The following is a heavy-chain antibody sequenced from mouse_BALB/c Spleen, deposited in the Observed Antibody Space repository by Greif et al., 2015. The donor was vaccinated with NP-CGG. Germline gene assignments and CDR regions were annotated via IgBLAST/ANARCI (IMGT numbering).Heavy chain of an antibody. Sequence: VQLQQPGAELVKPGASVKLSCTASGFNIKDTYMHWVKQRPEQGLEWIGRIDPANGNTKYDPKFQGKATITADTSYNTAYLQLSSLTSEDTAVYYCARSPLTGTEVKAMDYWGQGTSVTVSS. J-gene: IGHJ4*01. CDR1: GFNIKDTY. V-gene: IGHV14-3*02. CDR3: ARSPLTGTEVKAMDY. CDR2: IDPANGNT. D-gene: IGHD4-1*01.